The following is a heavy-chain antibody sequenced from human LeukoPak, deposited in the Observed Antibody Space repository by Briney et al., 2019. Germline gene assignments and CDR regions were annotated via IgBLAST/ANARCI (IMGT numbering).Heavy chain of an antibody. V-gene: IGHV3-66*01. Sequence: SGGSLRLSCAASGFTVSSNYMSWVRQAPGKGLEWVSVIYSGGSTYYADSVKGRFTISRDNSKNTLYLQMNSLRAADTAVYYCARGEDSSGSYDAFDIWGQGTMVTVSS. J-gene: IGHJ3*02. CDR2: IYSGGST. CDR1: GFTVSSNY. CDR3: ARGEDSSGSYDAFDI. D-gene: IGHD3-22*01.